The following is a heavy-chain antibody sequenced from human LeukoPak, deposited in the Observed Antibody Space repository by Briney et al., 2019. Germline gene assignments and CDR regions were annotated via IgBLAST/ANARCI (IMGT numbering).Heavy chain of an antibody. J-gene: IGHJ4*02. V-gene: IGHV4-30-2*01. CDR2: IYHSGSI. D-gene: IGHD3-10*01. CDR3: ARGPGALLH. CDR1: GGSLSSGGYS. Sequence: PSETLSLTCAVSGGSLSSGGYSWSWIRQPPGAGLEWIGYIYHSGSIYYNPSLKNRVTISVVRSKNQFSLKLTSVTPEDTAVYYCARGPGALLHWGQGILVTVSS.